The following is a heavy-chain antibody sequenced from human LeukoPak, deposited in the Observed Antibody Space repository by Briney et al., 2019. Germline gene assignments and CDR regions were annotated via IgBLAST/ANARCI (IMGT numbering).Heavy chain of an antibody. D-gene: IGHD6-19*01. V-gene: IGHV3-30*04. Sequence: PGGSLRLSCAASGFTFSSYAMNWVRQTPGKGLEWVAIISYDGTNKYYADSVKGRFTISRDNSKNTLYLQMNSLRAEDTAVYYCTKGLFEYSSGWYYFDYWGQGTLVTVSS. CDR3: TKGLFEYSSGWYYFDY. CDR1: GFTFSSYA. J-gene: IGHJ4*02. CDR2: ISYDGTNK.